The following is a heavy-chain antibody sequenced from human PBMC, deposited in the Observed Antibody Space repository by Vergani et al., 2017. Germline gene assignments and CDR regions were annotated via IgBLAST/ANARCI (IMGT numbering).Heavy chain of an antibody. CDR1: GFTFSSYA. J-gene: IGHJ6*03. Sequence: EVQLLESGGGLVQPGGSLRLSCAASGFTFSSYAMSWVRQAPGKGLEWVSAISGSGGSTDYADSVKGRFTISRDNSKNTMYLQMNSLRAEDTAVYYCAKRARQWLTTYYYYYYMDVWGKGTTVTVSS. CDR2: ISGSGGST. CDR3: AKRARQWLTTYYYYYYMDV. D-gene: IGHD6-19*01. V-gene: IGHV3-23*01.